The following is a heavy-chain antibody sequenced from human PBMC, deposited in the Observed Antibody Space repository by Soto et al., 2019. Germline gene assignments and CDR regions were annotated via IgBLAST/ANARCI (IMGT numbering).Heavy chain of an antibody. CDR2: ISAYNGNT. J-gene: IGHJ4*02. CDR3: ARGYSSGWYVGNYFDY. CDR1: GYTFTRDG. V-gene: IGHV1-18*01. Sequence: QVQLVQSGAEVKKPGASVKVSCKASGYTFTRDGTSWVRQAPEQGLEWRGWISAYNGNTNYAQKLQGRVTMTTDTSTSTAYMELRSLRSDDTAVYYCARGYSSGWYVGNYFDYWGQGTLVTVSS. D-gene: IGHD6-19*01.